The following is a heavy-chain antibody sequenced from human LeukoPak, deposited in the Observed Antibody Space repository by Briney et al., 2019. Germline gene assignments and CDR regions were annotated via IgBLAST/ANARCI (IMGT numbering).Heavy chain of an antibody. D-gene: IGHD2-21*01. CDR1: GFTFSSYA. CDR3: TKGAPDASYLYYFDY. Sequence: AGGSLRLSCAASGFTFSSYAMSWVRQAPGKGLEWVSIISGSGGSTDYAGSVKGRFTISRDNSKNTVYLQMNSLRAEDTALYYCTKGAPDASYLYYFDYWGQGTLVTVSS. J-gene: IGHJ4*02. CDR2: ISGSGGST. V-gene: IGHV3-23*01.